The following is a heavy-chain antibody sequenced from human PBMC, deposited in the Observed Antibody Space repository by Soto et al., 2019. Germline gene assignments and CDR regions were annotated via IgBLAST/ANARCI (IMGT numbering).Heavy chain of an antibody. CDR3: AGQDGIALVPYYFDY. CDR2: IYYSGST. Sequence: SETLSVTCTVSGGSISSSSYYWGWIRQPPGKGLEWIGSIYYSGSTYYNPSLKSRVTISVDTSKNQFSLKLSSVTAADTAVYYCAGQDGIALVPYYFDYWGQGTLVTVSS. CDR1: GGSISSSSYY. D-gene: IGHD2-21*01. V-gene: IGHV4-39*01. J-gene: IGHJ4*02.